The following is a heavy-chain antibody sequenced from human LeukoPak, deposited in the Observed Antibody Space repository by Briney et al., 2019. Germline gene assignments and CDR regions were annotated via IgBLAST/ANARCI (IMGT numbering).Heavy chain of an antibody. J-gene: IGHJ3*02. Sequence: PGGSLRLTCADSGFTFSSSSMNWVRQAPGKGLEWVSSISGSSTYIYYADSVKGRFTISIDNAKNSLYLQMNSLRAEDTAVYYCARDYYDSNDLRRYAFYIWVPGTTVTVSS. CDR3: ARDYYDSNDLRRYAFYI. CDR1: GFTFSSSS. V-gene: IGHV3-21*01. CDR2: ISGSSTYI. D-gene: IGHD3-22*01.